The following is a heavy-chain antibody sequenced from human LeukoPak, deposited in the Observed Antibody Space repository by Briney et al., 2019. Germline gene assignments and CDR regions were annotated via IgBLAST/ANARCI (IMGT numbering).Heavy chain of an antibody. CDR3: AKDFEYSSSPGGVDY. CDR1: GFTFDDYA. V-gene: IGHV3-43*02. Sequence: PGGSLRLSCAASGFTFDDYAMHRVRQAPGKGLEWVSLISGDGGSTYYADSVKGRFTISRDNSKNSLYLQMNSLRTEDTALYYCAKDFEYSSSPGGVDYWGQGTLVTVSS. D-gene: IGHD6-6*01. J-gene: IGHJ4*02. CDR2: ISGDGGST.